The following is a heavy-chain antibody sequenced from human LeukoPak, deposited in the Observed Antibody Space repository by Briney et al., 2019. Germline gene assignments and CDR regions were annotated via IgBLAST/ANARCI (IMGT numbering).Heavy chain of an antibody. CDR3: AKTNYYYYYMDV. V-gene: IGHV3-23*01. J-gene: IGHJ6*03. CDR1: GFTFSSYA. CDR2: ISGSGGST. Sequence: GGSLRLSCAASGFTFSSYAMSWVRQAPGKGLEWVSAISGSGGSTYYADSVKGRFTISRDNSKNTLSLQMTSLRAEDTALYYCAKTNYYYYYMDVWGKGTTVTVSS.